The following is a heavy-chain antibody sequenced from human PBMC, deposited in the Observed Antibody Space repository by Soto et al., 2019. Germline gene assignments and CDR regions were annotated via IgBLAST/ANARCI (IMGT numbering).Heavy chain of an antibody. Sequence: TGGSLRLSCAASDFSFSSHWMNWVRQAPGKGLEWVANIKQDGSEKNYVDSIKGRFTISRDNAKNSLFLQMNSLRAEDTAVYYCARTERYNWKYDVFDMWGQGTMVTVSS. CDR3: ARTERYNWKYDVFDM. CDR1: DFSFSSHW. CDR2: IKQDGSEK. D-gene: IGHD1-7*01. J-gene: IGHJ3*02. V-gene: IGHV3-7*01.